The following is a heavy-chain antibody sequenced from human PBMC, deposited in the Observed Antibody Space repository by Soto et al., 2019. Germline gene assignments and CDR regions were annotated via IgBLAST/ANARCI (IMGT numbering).Heavy chain of an antibody. J-gene: IGHJ4*02. CDR2: IYFDGITT. V-gene: IGHV3-74*01. Sequence: GGSLRLSCTASGFTFNTHWMHWVRQAPGKGLVWVSRIYFDGITTNYADSVKGRLTVSRDNAKNTVYLHLNTMRDEDTAVYYCARGGARGVNYWGQGTLVTVSS. CDR3: ARGGARGVNY. CDR1: GFTFNTHW. D-gene: IGHD3-10*01.